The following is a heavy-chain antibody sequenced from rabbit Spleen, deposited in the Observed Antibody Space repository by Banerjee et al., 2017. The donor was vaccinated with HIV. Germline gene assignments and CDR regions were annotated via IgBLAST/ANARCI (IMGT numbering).Heavy chain of an antibody. CDR2: IYVGSSGST. CDR3: ARNFDL. Sequence: QSLEESGGDLVKPGASLTLTCTASGFSFSSSYYMCWVRQAPGKGLECIACIYVGSSGSTYYASWAKGRFTISKASSTTVTLQMTSLTAADTATYFCARNFDLWGQGTLVTVS. J-gene: IGHJ4*01. CDR1: GFSFSSSYY. V-gene: IGHV1S40*01.